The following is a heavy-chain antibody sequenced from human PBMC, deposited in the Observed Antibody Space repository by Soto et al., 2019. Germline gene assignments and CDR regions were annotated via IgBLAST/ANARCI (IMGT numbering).Heavy chain of an antibody. Sequence: QVQLQESGPGLVKPSETLSLTCTVSGGSISSYYWSWIRQPPGKGLEWIGYIYYSGSTNYNPSLKSRVTISVDTSKNQFSLKLSSVTAADTAVYYCAREREGQWLVRGYYYYYMDVWGKGTTVTVSS. J-gene: IGHJ6*03. V-gene: IGHV4-59*01. CDR3: AREREGQWLVRGYYYYYMDV. CDR1: GGSISSYY. CDR2: IYYSGST. D-gene: IGHD6-19*01.